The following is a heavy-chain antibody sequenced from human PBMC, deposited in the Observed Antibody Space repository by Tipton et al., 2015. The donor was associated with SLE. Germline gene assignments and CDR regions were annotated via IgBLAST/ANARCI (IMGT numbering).Heavy chain of an antibody. Sequence: SGFTFSNAWMSWVRQAPGKGLEWVGRIKSKTDGGTTDYAAPVKGRFTISRDDSKNTLYLQMNSLKTEDTAVYYCTTAGQQLVYFDYWGQGTLVTVSS. D-gene: IGHD6-13*01. CDR3: TTAGQQLVYFDY. CDR2: IKSKTDGGTT. J-gene: IGHJ4*02. CDR1: GFTFSNAW. V-gene: IGHV3-15*01.